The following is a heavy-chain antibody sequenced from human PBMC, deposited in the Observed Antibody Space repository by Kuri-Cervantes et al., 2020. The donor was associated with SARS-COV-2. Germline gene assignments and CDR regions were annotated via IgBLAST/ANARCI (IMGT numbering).Heavy chain of an antibody. V-gene: IGHV3-74*01. CDR3: ARECTLECLDAFDI. Sequence: GGSLRLSCVASGFTFSSYWMHWVRQASGKGLVWVSRINSDGSSTSYADSVKGRFTISRDNAKNTLYLQMNSLRAEDTAVYYCARECTLECLDAFDIWGQGTMVTVSS. D-gene: IGHD5/OR15-5a*01. CDR1: GFTFSSYW. CDR2: INSDGSST. J-gene: IGHJ3*02.